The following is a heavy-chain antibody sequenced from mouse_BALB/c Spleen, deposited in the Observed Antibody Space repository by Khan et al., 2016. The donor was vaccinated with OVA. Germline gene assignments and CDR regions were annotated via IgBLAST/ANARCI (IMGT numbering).Heavy chain of an antibody. D-gene: IGHD1-1*01. Sequence: VQLHQSGAELAKPGASVKMSCKASGYTFINYWILWIKQRPGQGLEWIGYINPSTGYTEYNQNFKDKATLTADKSSSTAYMQLSSLTSEDSTVYYCARRGLRWDFDYGGQGTTLTVSS. CDR3: ARRGLRWDFDY. J-gene: IGHJ2*01. CDR2: INPSTGYT. CDR1: GYTFINYW. V-gene: IGHV1-7*01.